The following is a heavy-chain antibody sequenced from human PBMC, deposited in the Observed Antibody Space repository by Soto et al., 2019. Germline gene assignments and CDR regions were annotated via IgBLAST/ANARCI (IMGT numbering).Heavy chain of an antibody. D-gene: IGHD2-2*02. Sequence: LRLSCTASGFTFGDYAMSWVRQAPGKGLEWVGFIRSKAYGGTTEYAASVKGRFTISRDDSKSIAYLQMNSLKTEDTAVYYCTLYCSSTSCYSLLYYYGMDVWGQGTTVTVS. V-gene: IGHV3-49*04. CDR1: GFTFGDYA. CDR3: TLYCSSTSCYSLLYYYGMDV. J-gene: IGHJ6*02. CDR2: IRSKAYGGTT.